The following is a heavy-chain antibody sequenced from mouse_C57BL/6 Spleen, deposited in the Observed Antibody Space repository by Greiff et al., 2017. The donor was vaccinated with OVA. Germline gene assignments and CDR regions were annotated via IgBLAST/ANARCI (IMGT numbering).Heavy chain of an antibody. D-gene: IGHD1-2*01. CDR3: ARRHYGGDY. CDR2: IDPSDSYT. Sequence: QVQLQQSGAELVMPGASVKLSCKASGYTFTSYWMHWVKQRPGQGLEWIGEIDPSDSYTNYNQKFKGKSTLTVDKSSSTAYMQLSSLTSEDSAVYYCARRHYGGDYWGQGTTLTVSS. J-gene: IGHJ2*01. V-gene: IGHV1-69*01. CDR1: GYTFTSYW.